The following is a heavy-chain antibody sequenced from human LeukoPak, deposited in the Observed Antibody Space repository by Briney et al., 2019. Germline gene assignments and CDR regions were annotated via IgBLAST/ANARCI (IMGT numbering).Heavy chain of an antibody. CDR1: GYTFSSSG. CDR3: ARVDEDGLDY. CDR2: ISTYNGNT. Sequence: ASVKVSCKGSGYTFSSSGISWVRQAPGQGLEWMGWISTYNGNTNYAQKLQGRVTMTTDTSTSTAYMELRSLRSDDPAVYYCARVDEDGLDYWGQGPLDSVS. J-gene: IGHJ4*02. V-gene: IGHV1-18*01.